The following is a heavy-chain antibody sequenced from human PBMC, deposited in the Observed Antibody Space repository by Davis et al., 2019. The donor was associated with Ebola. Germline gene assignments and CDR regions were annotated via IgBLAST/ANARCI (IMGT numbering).Heavy chain of an antibody. CDR2: IYYSGST. CDR1: GGSISSSSYY. CDR3: ASLYRRDDYNYGSGRYFDL. V-gene: IGHV4-61*05. D-gene: IGHD5-24*01. J-gene: IGHJ2*01. Sequence: SETLSLTCTVSGGSISSSSYYWGWIRQPPGKGLEWIGYIYYSGSTNYNPSLKSRVTISVDKSKNQFSLKLSSVTAADTAVYYCASLYRRDDYNYGSGRYFDLWGRGTLVTVSS.